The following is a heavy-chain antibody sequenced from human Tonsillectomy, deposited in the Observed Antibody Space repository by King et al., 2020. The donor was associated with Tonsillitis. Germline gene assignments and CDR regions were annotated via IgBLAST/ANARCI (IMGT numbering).Heavy chain of an antibody. D-gene: IGHD5-12*01. J-gene: IGHJ4*02. CDR2: IYPRDSDT. CDR3: ARGGGYFNEPFDY. V-gene: IGHV5-51*01. CDR1: GYRFHSYW. Sequence: EQLVQSGAEVKKPGESLKISCKGSGYRFHSYWIAWVRQMPGKGLEWMGIIYPRDSDTTYSPSFQGQVTISVDKSINTACLQWNSLKASDIAIYYCARGGGYFNEPFDYWGQGTVVTVSS.